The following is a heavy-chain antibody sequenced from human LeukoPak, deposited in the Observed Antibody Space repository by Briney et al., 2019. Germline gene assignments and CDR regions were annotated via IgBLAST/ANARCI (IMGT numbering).Heavy chain of an antibody. CDR2: INTNTGNP. V-gene: IGHV7-4-1*02. CDR3: VTRAGVSSGFFNFDY. D-gene: IGHD3-22*01. J-gene: IGHJ4*02. CDR1: GYTFTSYG. Sequence: GASVKVSCKASGYTFTSYGISWVRQAPGQGLEWMGWINTNTGNPTYAQGFTGRFVFSLDTSVSTAYLQISSLKAEDTAVYYCVTRAGVSSGFFNFDYWGQGTLVTVSS.